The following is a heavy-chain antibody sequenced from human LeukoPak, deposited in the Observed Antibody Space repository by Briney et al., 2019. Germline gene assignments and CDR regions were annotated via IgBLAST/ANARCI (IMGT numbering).Heavy chain of an antibody. J-gene: IGHJ3*02. V-gene: IGHV1-46*01. CDR3: ARVRDSGSSIGAFDI. CDR1: GXTFTSYY. CDR2: INPSGGST. Sequence: AXVKVSCKASGXTFTSYYMHWVRQAPGQGLEWMGIINPSGGSTSYAQKFQGRVTMTRDTSTSTVYMELSSLRSEDTAVYYCARVRDSGSSIGAFDIWGQGTMVTVSS. D-gene: IGHD1-26*01.